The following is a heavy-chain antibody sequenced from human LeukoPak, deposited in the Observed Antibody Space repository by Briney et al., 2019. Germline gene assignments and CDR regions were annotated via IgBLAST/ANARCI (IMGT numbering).Heavy chain of an antibody. Sequence: ASVKVSCKASGYTFTGYYMHWVRQAPGQGLEWMGWINPNSGGTNYAQKFQGRVTMTRDTSIDTAYMELSRLRSDDTAVYYCAREPLTTVTTGGIFDYWGQGTLVTVSS. CDR3: AREPLTTVTTGGIFDY. J-gene: IGHJ4*02. CDR1: GYTFTGYY. V-gene: IGHV1-2*02. D-gene: IGHD4-17*01. CDR2: INPNSGGT.